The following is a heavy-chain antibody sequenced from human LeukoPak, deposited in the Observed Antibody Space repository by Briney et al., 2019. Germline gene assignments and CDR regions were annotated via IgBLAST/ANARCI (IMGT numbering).Heavy chain of an antibody. J-gene: IGHJ3*02. CDR1: GFAFSSYA. D-gene: IGHD5-18*01. V-gene: IGHV3-23*01. CDR3: VKEPRGYSFSFDI. Sequence: GGSLTLSCAASGFAFSSYAMSWVRQASGKGLEWVSTVTGGGATTYYADSVKGRFTISRDNPKNTLYLQMNSLRPEDTAVYYCVKEPRGYSFSFDIWGQGTMVTVSS. CDR2: VTGGGATT.